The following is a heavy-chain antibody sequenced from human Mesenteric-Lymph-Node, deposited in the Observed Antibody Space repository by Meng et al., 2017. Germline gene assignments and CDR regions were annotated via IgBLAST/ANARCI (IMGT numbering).Heavy chain of an antibody. J-gene: IGHJ4*02. V-gene: IGHV4-34*02. CDR2: IXHRGST. CDR1: GGSFSGYY. D-gene: IGHD3-10*01. CDR3: ARGYLWFGY. Sequence: QLQKWGAGLSKPSEALSLTCAVYGGSFSGYYWSWIRQPPGKGLELIGEIXHRGSTNYDPALKSRFTISVDTSKYQFTLKLSSVTAADTAVYYCARGYLWFGYWGQGTLVTVSS.